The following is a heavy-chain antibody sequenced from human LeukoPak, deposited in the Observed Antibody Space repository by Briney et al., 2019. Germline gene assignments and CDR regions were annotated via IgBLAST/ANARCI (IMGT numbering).Heavy chain of an antibody. J-gene: IGHJ5*02. D-gene: IGHD1-14*01. Sequence: VGSLRLSCAASGFTFSSYSMNWVRQAPGKGLEWVSSISSSSSYIYYADSVKGRFTISRDNAKNSLYLQMNSLRAEDTAVYYCARVPGPTNWFDPWGQGTLVTVSS. CDR2: ISSSSSYI. CDR3: ARVPGPTNWFDP. CDR1: GFTFSSYS. V-gene: IGHV3-21*01.